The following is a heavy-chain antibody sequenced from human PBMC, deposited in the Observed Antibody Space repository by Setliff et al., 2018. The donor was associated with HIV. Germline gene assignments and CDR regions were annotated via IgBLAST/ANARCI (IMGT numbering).Heavy chain of an antibody. J-gene: IGHJ6*03. D-gene: IGHD2-15*01. CDR3: ARMRSCSGGSCLPGALYYYHMDV. CDR1: GYTFINYH. CDR2: ITPSTVNT. V-gene: IGHV1-18*01. Sequence: ASVKVSCKASGYTFINYHITWVRQAPGQGLEWVGSITPSTVNTNYTQGRVTMTTDISTSTAYMELRSLRSADTAVYYCARMRSCSGGSCLPGALYYYHMDVWGKGTTVTVSS.